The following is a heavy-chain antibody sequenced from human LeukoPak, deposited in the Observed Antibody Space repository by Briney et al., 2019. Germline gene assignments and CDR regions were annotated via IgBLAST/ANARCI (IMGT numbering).Heavy chain of an antibody. CDR1: GGSISSYY. CDR3: ASQYYDSSGYYYASFDY. Sequence: SETLSLTCTVSGGSISSYYWSWIRQPPGKGLEWIGYIYYSGSTNYNPSLKSRVTISVDTSKNQFSLKLSSVTAADTAVYYCASQYYDSSGYYYASFDYWGQGTLVTVSS. J-gene: IGHJ4*02. D-gene: IGHD3-22*01. V-gene: IGHV4-59*08. CDR2: IYYSGST.